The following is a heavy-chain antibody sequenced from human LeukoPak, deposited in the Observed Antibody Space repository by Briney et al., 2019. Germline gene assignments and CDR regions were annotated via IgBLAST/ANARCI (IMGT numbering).Heavy chain of an antibody. CDR3: AKTKRYSGSYFDY. D-gene: IGHD1-26*01. V-gene: IGHV3-30*18. J-gene: IGHJ4*02. Sequence: PGGFLRLSCAASGFTFSSYGKHWVRQAPGKGLEWVAVISYDGSNKYYADSVKGRFTISRDNSKNTLYLQMNSLRAEDTAVYYCAKTKRYSGSYFDYWGQGTLVTVSS. CDR2: ISYDGSNK. CDR1: GFTFSSYG.